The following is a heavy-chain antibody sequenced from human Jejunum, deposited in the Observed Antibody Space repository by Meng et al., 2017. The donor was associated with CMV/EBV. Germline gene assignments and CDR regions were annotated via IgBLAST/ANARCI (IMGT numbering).Heavy chain of an antibody. CDR2: IYSNGNT. CDR1: VSTNY. J-gene: IGHJ4*02. V-gene: IGHV3-53*01. D-gene: IGHD3-22*01. Sequence: VSTNYMSWVRQAPGKVLEWVSVIYSNGNTYYADSVKGRFTISGDNSKNMLFLQMNSLRAEDTAVYYCARDRREYYYDSSGVFDYWGQGTLVTVSS. CDR3: ARDRREYYYDSSGVFDY.